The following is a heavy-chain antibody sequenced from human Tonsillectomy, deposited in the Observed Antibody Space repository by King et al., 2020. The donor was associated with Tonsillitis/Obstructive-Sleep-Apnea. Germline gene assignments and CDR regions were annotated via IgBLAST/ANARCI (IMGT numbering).Heavy chain of an antibody. CDR3: AAAVFGVVFNYYYYYRDV. V-gene: IGHV4-34*01. J-gene: IGHJ6*03. D-gene: IGHD3-3*01. Sequence: VQLQQWGAGLLKPSETLSLTCAVYGGSFSDYYWSWIRQPPGKGLEWIGEINHSGSTNYNPSLKSRVTISVDTSKNQFSLKLSSVTAADTAVYYCAAAVFGVVFNYYYYYRDVGGKGTTVTVSS. CDR1: GGSFSDYY. CDR2: INHSGST.